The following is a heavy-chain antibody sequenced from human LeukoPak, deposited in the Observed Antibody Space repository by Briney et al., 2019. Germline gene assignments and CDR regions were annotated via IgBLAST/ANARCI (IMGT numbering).Heavy chain of an antibody. D-gene: IGHD3-3*01. CDR1: GGSFSGYY. V-gene: IGHV4-34*01. J-gene: IGHJ4*02. Sequence: SETLSLTCAVYGGSFSGYYWSWIRQPPGKGLEWIGEINHSGSTNYNPSLKSRVTISVDTSKNQFFLKLSSVTAADTAVYYCARGGGYDFWSGYSTNRKFDYWGQGTLVTVSS. CDR2: INHSGST. CDR3: ARGGGYDFWSGYSTNRKFDY.